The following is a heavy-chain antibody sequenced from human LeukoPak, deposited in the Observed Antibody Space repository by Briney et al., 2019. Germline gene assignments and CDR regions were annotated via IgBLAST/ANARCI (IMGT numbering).Heavy chain of an antibody. Sequence: ASVKVSCKASGYTFTSYGISWVRQAPGQGLEWMGWISAYNGNTNYAQKLQGRVTMTTDTSTSTAYMELRSLRSDDTAENYCAREIAAANFDYWGQGTLVTVSS. CDR1: GYTFTSYG. CDR2: ISAYNGNT. J-gene: IGHJ4*02. V-gene: IGHV1-18*01. D-gene: IGHD6-13*01. CDR3: AREIAAANFDY.